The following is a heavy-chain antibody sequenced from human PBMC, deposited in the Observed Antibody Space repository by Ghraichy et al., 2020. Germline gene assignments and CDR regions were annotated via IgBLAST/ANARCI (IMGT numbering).Heavy chain of an antibody. CDR2: INPSDGTI. J-gene: IGHJ6*03. D-gene: IGHD3-10*01. Sequence: ASVKVSCKSFGYTFTNYYMHWVRQAPGQGLEWMGMINPSDGTITNAKKFQGRVTMTWDTSTGTAHMELSSLRSEDTAIYFCAREGNYFGSGSYSRYYNYYMDDWGKGTTVTVSS. CDR3: AREGNYFGSGSYSRYYNYYMDD. CDR1: GYTFTNYY. V-gene: IGHV1-46*01.